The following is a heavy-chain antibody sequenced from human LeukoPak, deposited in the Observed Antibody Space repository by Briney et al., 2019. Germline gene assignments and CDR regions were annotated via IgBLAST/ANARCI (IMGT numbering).Heavy chain of an antibody. CDR3: ARDTYGSGTILYYYYYYMDV. Sequence: GGSLRLSCAASGFTFSSYWMSWVRQAPGKGLEWVANIKQDGSEKYYVDSVKGRFTISRDNAKNSLYLQMNSLRAEDTAVYYCARDTYGSGTILYYYYYYMDVWGKGTTVTVSS. CDR2: IKQDGSEK. V-gene: IGHV3-7*01. D-gene: IGHD3-10*01. J-gene: IGHJ6*03. CDR1: GFTFSSYW.